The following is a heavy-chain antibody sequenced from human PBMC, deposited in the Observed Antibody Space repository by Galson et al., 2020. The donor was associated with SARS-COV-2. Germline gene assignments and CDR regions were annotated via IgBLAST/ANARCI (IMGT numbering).Heavy chain of an antibody. D-gene: IGHD4-17*01. CDR2: INNYNSNT. V-gene: IGHV1-18*01. CDR1: GYTFSNFG. Sequence: ASVKVSCKASGYTFSNFGITWVRLAPGQGLEWVGSINNYNSNTNYAQNFQGRVTMTADASTSTVYMDLWSLKSDDTAVYFCARHATLYEYESDGSDYARLIDFWGPGTLVTVSS. CDR3: ARHATLYEYESDGSDYARLIDF. J-gene: IGHJ4*02.